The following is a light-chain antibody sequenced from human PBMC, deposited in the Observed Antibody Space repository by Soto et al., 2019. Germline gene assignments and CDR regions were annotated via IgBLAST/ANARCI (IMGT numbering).Light chain of an antibody. CDR1: SSDAGNYNR. CDR3: SSYTSFNTWV. CDR2: EVT. Sequence: QSVLTQPPSVSGSPGQSVAISCTGTSSDAGNYNRVSWYQQPPGTAPKVLIYEVTNRPSGVPDRFSGSKSGNTAFLIISGLQAEDEADYYCSSYTSFNTWVFGGGTKLTVL. V-gene: IGLV2-18*02. J-gene: IGLJ3*02.